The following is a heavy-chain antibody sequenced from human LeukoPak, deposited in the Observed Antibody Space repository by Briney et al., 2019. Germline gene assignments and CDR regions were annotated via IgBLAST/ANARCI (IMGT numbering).Heavy chain of an antibody. CDR2: ISSSGSTI. Sequence: GGSLRLSCAASGFTFSSYEMNWVRQAPGKGLEWVSYISSSGSTIYYADSVKGRFTISRDNAKSSLYLQMNSLRAEDTAIYYCAKDGKTRNWNYFQAKAVDWGQGALVTVSS. D-gene: IGHD1-7*01. V-gene: IGHV3-48*03. CDR3: AKDGKTRNWNYFQAKAVD. CDR1: GFTFSSYE. J-gene: IGHJ4*02.